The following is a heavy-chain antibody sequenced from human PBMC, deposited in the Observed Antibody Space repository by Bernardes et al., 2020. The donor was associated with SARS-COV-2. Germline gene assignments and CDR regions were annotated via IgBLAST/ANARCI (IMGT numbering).Heavy chain of an antibody. CDR3: TRSYYDTSGYFYRYYYYGLDV. V-gene: IGHV3-11*04. CDR1: GFTFSDYY. D-gene: IGHD3-22*01. Sequence: GGSLRLSCAASGFTFSDYYMSWIRQAPGKGLEWVSYISSSGSTIYYADSVKGRFTISRDNAKNSLFLQMNSLRAEDTAVYYCTRSYYDTSGYFYRYYYYGLDVWGQGTTVTVSS. CDR2: ISSSGSTI. J-gene: IGHJ6*02.